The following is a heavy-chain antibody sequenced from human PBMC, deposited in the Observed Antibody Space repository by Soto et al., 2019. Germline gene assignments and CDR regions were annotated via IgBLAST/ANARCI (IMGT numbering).Heavy chain of an antibody. CDR1: GFTLSNYN. CDR3: AREGILSS. Sequence: PGGSLRLSCAASGFTLSNYNMNWVRQTPGKGLEWIAYIGSSSNLIFYADSVTGRFTISRDPATNSLFLQMNSLRDEDTAVYYGAREGILSSWGQGTGVTVSS. V-gene: IGHV3-48*02. J-gene: IGHJ4*02. CDR2: IGSSSNLI. D-gene: IGHD3-10*01.